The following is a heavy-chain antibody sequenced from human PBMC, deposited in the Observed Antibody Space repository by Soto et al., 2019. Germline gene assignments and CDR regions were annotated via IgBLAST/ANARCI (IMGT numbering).Heavy chain of an antibody. J-gene: IGHJ4*02. Sequence: SETLSLTCAVYGGSFSGYYWSWIRQPPGKGLEWIGEINHSGSTNYNPSLKSRVTISVDTSKNQFSLKLSSVTAADTAVYYCAREESSSWSLYYFDYWGQGTLVTVSS. CDR3: AREESSSWSLYYFDY. CDR1: GGSFSGYY. V-gene: IGHV4-34*01. D-gene: IGHD6-13*01. CDR2: INHSGST.